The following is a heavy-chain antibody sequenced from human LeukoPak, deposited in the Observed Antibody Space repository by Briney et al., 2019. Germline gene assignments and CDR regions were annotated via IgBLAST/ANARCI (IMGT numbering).Heavy chain of an antibody. V-gene: IGHV4-61*02. J-gene: IGHJ4*02. D-gene: IGHD1-14*01. CDR2: IYTSGST. Sequence: PSETLSLTCTVSGGSISSGSYYWSWIRQPAGKGLEWIGRIYTSGSTNYNPSLKSRVTISVDTSKNQFSLKLSSVTAADTAVYYCARHNRGGRGDWGQGTLVTVSS. CDR3: ARHNRGGRGD. CDR1: GGSISSGSYY.